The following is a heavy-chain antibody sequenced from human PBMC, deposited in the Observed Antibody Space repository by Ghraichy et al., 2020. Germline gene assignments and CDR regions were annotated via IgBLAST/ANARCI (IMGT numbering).Heavy chain of an antibody. CDR3: ARKYSGTYYSLFDF. J-gene: IGHJ4*01. CDR1: GFIFRDHG. CDR2: INYNGGST. D-gene: IGHD1-26*01. V-gene: IGHV3-20*04. Sequence: SCAASGFIFRDHGMGWVRQGPGKGLKWVSGINYNGGSTNYADAVKGRFTISRDNAKNALYLQMNSLRADDTAFYYCARKYSGTYYSLFDFWGHGTLITVSS.